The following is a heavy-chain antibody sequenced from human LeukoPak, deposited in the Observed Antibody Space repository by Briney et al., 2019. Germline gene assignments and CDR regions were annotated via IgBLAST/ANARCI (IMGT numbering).Heavy chain of an antibody. D-gene: IGHD6-19*01. CDR2: ISYDGSNK. V-gene: IGHV3-30*04. CDR1: GFTFSSYA. J-gene: IGHJ4*02. Sequence: GGSLRLSCAASGFTFSSYAMHWVRQAPGKGLEWVAVISYDGSNKYYADSVKGRFTISRDNTKNTWYLQMNSLRAEDTVVYYCARGVAVAGFDYWGQGTLVTVSS. CDR3: ARGVAVAGFDY.